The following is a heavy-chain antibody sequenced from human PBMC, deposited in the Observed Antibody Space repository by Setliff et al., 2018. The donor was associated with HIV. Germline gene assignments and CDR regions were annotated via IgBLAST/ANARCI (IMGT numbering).Heavy chain of an antibody. CDR3: ARRAGPYTTGRYFDS. J-gene: IGHJ4*02. CDR1: GGSINYNMFY. Sequence: TLSLPCTISGGSINYNMFYWGWIRQPPGKRLEWIGTISYTGITFYKSSLESRVTLSVDASKNQFSLNLTSVTAADSAVYFCARRAGPYTTGRYFDSWGRGMLVTVSS. CDR2: ISYTGIT. D-gene: IGHD4-17*01. V-gene: IGHV4-39*01.